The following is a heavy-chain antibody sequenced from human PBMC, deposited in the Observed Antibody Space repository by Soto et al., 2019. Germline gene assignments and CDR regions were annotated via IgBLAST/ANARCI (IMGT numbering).Heavy chain of an antibody. Sequence: GGSLRLSCAASEFSYRSYWMTWVRQATGQGLEWVALINEDGSQKYYVRSVKGRFIISRDHTKYSVYLQIDSLTAGATAVYSCARVGRYGWDFDHWQKGTL. CDR3: ARVGRYGWDFDH. D-gene: IGHD3-10*01. CDR1: EFSYRSYW. V-gene: IGHV3-7*01. J-gene: IGHJ4*02. CDR2: INEDGSQK.